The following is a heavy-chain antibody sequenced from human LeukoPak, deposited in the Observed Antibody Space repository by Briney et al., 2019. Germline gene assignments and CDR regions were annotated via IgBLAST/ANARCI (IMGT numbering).Heavy chain of an antibody. J-gene: IGHJ4*02. CDR2: ISGSGGRT. Sequence: PGGSLRLSCAASGFTFINYAMNWVRQAPGKGLEWVSSISGSGGRTYYADSVKGRFTISRDNSKNTVFLQMNSLRAEDTAVYYCAKESGEYNWDQVITVNWGQGTLVTVSS. D-gene: IGHD1-20*01. CDR3: AKESGEYNWDQVITVN. CDR1: GFTFINYA. V-gene: IGHV3-23*01.